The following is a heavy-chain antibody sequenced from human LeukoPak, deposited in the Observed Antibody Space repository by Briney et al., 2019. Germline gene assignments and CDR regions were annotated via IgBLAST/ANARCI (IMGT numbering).Heavy chain of an antibody. CDR3: ARSLLWFGEAIPNYYMDV. Sequence: ASVKVSCKASGYTFTSYYMHWVRQAPGQGLEWMGIINPSGGSTSYAQKFQGRVTMTRDTSTSTVYMELSRLRSDDTAVYYCARSLLWFGEAIPNYYMDVWGKGTTVTVSS. CDR2: INPSGGST. D-gene: IGHD3-10*01. J-gene: IGHJ6*03. CDR1: GYTFTSYY. V-gene: IGHV1-46*01.